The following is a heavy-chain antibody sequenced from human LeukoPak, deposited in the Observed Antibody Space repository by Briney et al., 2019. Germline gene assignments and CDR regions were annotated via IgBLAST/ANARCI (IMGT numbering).Heavy chain of an antibody. V-gene: IGHV3-23*01. J-gene: IGHJ6*02. D-gene: IGHD6-19*01. Sequence: PGGSLRLSCAASGFTFSSHAMSWVRQAPGKGLEWVSAISGSGGSTYYADSVKGRFTISRDNSKNTLYLQMNSLRAEDTAVYYCAKDLNFGGWYAEYYYYGMDVWGQGTTVTVSS. CDR3: AKDLNFGGWYAEYYYYGMDV. CDR2: ISGSGGST. CDR1: GFTFSSHA.